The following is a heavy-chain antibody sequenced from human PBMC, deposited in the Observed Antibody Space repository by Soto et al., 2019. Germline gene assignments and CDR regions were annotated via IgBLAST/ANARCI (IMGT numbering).Heavy chain of an antibody. CDR2: IYPGGVNI. V-gene: IGHV1-46*01. D-gene: IGHD2-15*01. J-gene: IGHJ4*02. CDR1: GYSFTSHY. CDR3: ATTPGGAAY. Sequence: GASVKVSCKAIGYSFTSHYMHWVRQAPGQGLEWMGTIYPGGVNIVYAQKFKGRVTMTKDTSTSTVYMELNSLTPEDTAVYYCATTPGGAAYWGQGTLVTVSS.